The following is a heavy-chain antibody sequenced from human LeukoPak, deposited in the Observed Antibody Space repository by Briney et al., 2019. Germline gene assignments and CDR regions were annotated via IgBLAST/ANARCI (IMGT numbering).Heavy chain of an antibody. CDR3: ARGARGELPAMAPFDY. CDR2: INHSGST. D-gene: IGHD5-18*01. J-gene: IGHJ4*02. V-gene: IGHV4-34*01. Sequence: SETLSLTCAVYGGSFSGYYWSWIRQPPGKGLEWIGEINHSGSTNYNPSLKSRVTISVDTSKNQFSLKLSSVTAADTAVYYCARGARGELPAMAPFDYWGQGTLVTVSS. CDR1: GGSFSGYY.